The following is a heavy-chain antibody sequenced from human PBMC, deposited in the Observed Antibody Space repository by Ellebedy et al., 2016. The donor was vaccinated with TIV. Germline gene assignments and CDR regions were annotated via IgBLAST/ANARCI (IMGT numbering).Heavy chain of an antibody. D-gene: IGHD2-15*01. V-gene: IGHV3-23*01. J-gene: IGHJ4*02. CDR3: AKGCGGSCYWEAY. Sequence: GESLKISCAASGFNFGGHAMKWVRQAPGKGLEWVSSIGSSAYTTHYADSVKGRFTISRDNSRNTLYLQMNSLRGEDTAVYFCAKGCGGSCYWEAYWGQGTLVTVFS. CDR1: GFNFGGHA. CDR2: IGSSAYTT.